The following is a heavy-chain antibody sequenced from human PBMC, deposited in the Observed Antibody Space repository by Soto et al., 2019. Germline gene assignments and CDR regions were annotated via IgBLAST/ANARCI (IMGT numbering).Heavy chain of an antibody. CDR1: GYTFSSFG. Sequence: ASLKVSCKASGYTFSSFGITWVRQAPGQGLEWMGWISANNGNTNYAQKFQGRVTMTTDTPTSTAYMELRSLRSDDTAVYYCARGSIAAAATRYSHWGQGTLVTVSS. CDR2: ISANNGNT. J-gene: IGHJ4*02. CDR3: ARGSIAAAATRYSH. V-gene: IGHV1-18*01. D-gene: IGHD6-13*01.